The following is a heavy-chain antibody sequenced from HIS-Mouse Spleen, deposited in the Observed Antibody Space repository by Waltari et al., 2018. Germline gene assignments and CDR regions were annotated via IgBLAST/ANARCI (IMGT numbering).Heavy chain of an antibody. J-gene: IGHJ3*02. CDR1: GSTFSGYN. V-gene: IGHV1-2*02. CDR3: ARGQTNWGYAFDI. D-gene: IGHD7-27*01. CDR2: SNPSSAGP. Sequence: QVQLVQSGAEVKKPGAAVKVSCKAAGSTFSGYNTQGEREAHGQGQEWREWSNPSSAGPNYAQKFQGSVTMTRDTSISTADMGLGRLGSDDTAVYYCARGQTNWGYAFDIWGQGTMVTVSS.